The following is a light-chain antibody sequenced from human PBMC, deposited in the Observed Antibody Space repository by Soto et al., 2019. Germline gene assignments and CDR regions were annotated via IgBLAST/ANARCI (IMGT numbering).Light chain of an antibody. CDR1: QTISSW. Sequence: DIRMPQSPSTLSGSVGDRVTITCRASQTISSWLAWYQQKPGKAPKLLIYKASSLESGVPSRFSGSGSGTEFTLTISSLQPDDFATYYCQRYDDYSITSCQGALLEIK. V-gene: IGKV1-5*03. J-gene: IGKJ5*01. CDR2: KAS. CDR3: QRYDDYSIT.